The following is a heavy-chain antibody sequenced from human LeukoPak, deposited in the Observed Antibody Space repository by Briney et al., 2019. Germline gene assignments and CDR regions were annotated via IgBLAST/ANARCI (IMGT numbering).Heavy chain of an antibody. CDR3: ARDGYNFHY. D-gene: IGHD5-24*01. V-gene: IGHV3-7*03. CDR1: GFTFSSYW. Sequence: GGSLRLSCAASGFTFSSYWMNWARQAPGKGLEWVASINHNGNVNYYVDSVKGRFTISRDNAKNSLYLQMNSLRVEDTAVYYCARDGYNFHYWGQGTLVTVSS. J-gene: IGHJ4*02. CDR2: INHNGNVN.